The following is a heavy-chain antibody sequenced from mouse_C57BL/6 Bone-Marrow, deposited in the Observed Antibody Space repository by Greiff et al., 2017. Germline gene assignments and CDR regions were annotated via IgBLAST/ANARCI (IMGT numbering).Heavy chain of an antibody. V-gene: IGHV10-1*01. CDR3: VREGYYGYDGTFDY. CDR1: GFSFNTYA. CDR2: IRSKSNNYAT. Sequence: EVQLVESGGGLVQPKGSLKLSCAASGFSFNTYAMNWVRQAPGKGLEWVARIRSKSNNYATYYADSVKDRFTISRDDSESMLYLQMNNLKTEDTAMYYCVREGYYGYDGTFDYWGQGTTLTVSS. J-gene: IGHJ2*01. D-gene: IGHD2-2*01.